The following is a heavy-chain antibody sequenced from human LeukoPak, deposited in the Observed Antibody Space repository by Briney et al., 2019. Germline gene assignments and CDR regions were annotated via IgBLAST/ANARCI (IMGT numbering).Heavy chain of an antibody. CDR3: ARDQSSWDYYYYYYMDV. J-gene: IGHJ6*03. CDR2: IYYSGST. D-gene: IGHD6-13*01. CDR1: GGSISSSSYY. Sequence: SETLSLTCTVSGGSISSSSYYWGWIRQPPGKGLEWIGSIYYSGSTYYNPSLKSRVTISVDTSKNQFSLKLSSVTAADTAVYYCARDQSSWDYYYYYYMDVWGKGTTVTVSS. V-gene: IGHV4-39*07.